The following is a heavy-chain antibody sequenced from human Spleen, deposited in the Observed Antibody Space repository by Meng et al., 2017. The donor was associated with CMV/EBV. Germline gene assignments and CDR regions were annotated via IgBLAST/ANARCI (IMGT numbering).Heavy chain of an antibody. Sequence: LSCAGSGFTFSDYYMSWIRQAPGKGLEWVSYISGSDNTKHYAASVKGRFTISRDNARNSLYLQMNSLRAEDTAFYYCARGGTYYTSWGQGTLVTVSS. CDR1: GFTFSDYY. CDR2: ISGSDNTK. V-gene: IGHV3-11*01. CDR3: ARGGTYYTS. J-gene: IGHJ4*02. D-gene: IGHD3-3*01.